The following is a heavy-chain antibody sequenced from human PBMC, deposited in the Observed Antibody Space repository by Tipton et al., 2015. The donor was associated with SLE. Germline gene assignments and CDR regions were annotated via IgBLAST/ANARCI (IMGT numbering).Heavy chain of an antibody. CDR2: IYYSGST. J-gene: IGHJ1*01. Sequence: TLSLTCAVSGYSISSGYYWSWIRQPPGKGLEWIGYIYYSGSTNYNPSLKSRVTISVDTSKNQFSLKLSSVTAADTAVYYCARVRGRGYFQHWGQGTLVTVSS. CDR1: GYSISSGYY. CDR3: ARVRGRGYFQH. D-gene: IGHD3-10*01. V-gene: IGHV4-61*01.